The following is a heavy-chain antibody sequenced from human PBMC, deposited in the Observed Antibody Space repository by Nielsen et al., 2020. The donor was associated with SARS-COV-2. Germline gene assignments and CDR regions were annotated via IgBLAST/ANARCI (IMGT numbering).Heavy chain of an antibody. CDR2: IIPIFGTA. V-gene: IGHV1-69*06. CDR3: ARVSYDSGMDV. J-gene: IGHJ6*02. Sequence: WVRQAPGQGLEWMGGIIPIFGTASYAQKFQGRVTITADKSTSTAYMELRSLRSDDAAVYYCARVSYDSGMDVWGQGTTVTVSS. D-gene: IGHD5-12*01.